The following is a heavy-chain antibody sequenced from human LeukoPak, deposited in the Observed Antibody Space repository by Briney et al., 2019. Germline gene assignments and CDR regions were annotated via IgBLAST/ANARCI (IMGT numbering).Heavy chain of an antibody. J-gene: IGHJ5*01. Sequence: GGSLRLSCAASGFTFSSYAMSWVRQAPGKGLEWVSAISGSGGSTYYADSVKGRFTISRDNSKNTLYLQMNFLRAEDTAEYFCAKVLGYVDPFDSWGQGTLVTVTS. CDR3: AKVLGYVDPFDS. D-gene: IGHD2-15*01. V-gene: IGHV3-23*01. CDR1: GFTFSSYA. CDR2: ISGSGGST.